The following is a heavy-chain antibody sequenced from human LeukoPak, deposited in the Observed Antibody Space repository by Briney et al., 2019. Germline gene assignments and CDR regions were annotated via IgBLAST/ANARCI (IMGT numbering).Heavy chain of an antibody. CDR1: GGSFSGYY. J-gene: IGHJ5*02. V-gene: IGHV4-34*01. Sequence: SETLSLTCAVYGGSFSGYYWSWIRQPPGKGLEWIGEINHSGSTNYNPSLKSRVTMSVDTSKNQFSLKLSSVTAADTAVYYCARGQQLVRWFDPWGQGTLVTVSS. CDR3: ARGQQLVRWFDP. CDR2: INHSGST. D-gene: IGHD6-13*01.